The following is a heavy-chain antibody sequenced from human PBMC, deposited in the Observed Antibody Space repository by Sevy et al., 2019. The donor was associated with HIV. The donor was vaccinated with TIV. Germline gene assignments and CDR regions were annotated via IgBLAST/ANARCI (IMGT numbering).Heavy chain of an antibody. J-gene: IGHJ4*02. V-gene: IGHV4-34*01. CDR3: ARGQWELYY. CDR1: GGSFSGFY. D-gene: IGHD3-3*01. CDR2: INHIGST. Sequence: SETLSLTCAVYGGSFSGFYWTWIRQPPGKGLEWIGEINHIGSTTYNPSLKSRVTISVDTSKNQFSLKMSSVTAADTAVYYCARGQWELYYWGQGIQVTVSS.